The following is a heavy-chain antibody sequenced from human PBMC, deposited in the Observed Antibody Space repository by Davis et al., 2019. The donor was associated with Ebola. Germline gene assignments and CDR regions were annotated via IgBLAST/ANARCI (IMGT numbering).Heavy chain of an antibody. V-gene: IGHV3-33*01. CDR3: AGGNSAYDQTSYGMDV. CDR1: GFAFSSYG. Sequence: PGGSLRLSCAASGFAFSSYGMHWVRQAPGKGLEWVALIWYDGNNRYYADSVKGRFTISRDNSKNALYLQMNSLRAEDTAVYYCAGGNSAYDQTSYGMDVWGKGTTVTVSS. CDR2: IWYDGNNR. D-gene: IGHD5-12*01. J-gene: IGHJ6*04.